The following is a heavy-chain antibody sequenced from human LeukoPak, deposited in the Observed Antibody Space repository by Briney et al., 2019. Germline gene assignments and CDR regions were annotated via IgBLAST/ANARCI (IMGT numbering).Heavy chain of an antibody. CDR3: ARDRSLGYYDY. Sequence: PGGSLRLSCAASGFTFRNHGMHWVRQAPGKGLEWVAVIWYDGSGTYYTDSVKGRFTIPRDKSKNTLYLQMNTLRVEDTAVYYWARDRSLGYYDYGGWGNGAIVSS. J-gene: IGHJ4*02. V-gene: IGHV3-33*01. CDR2: IWYDGSGT. D-gene: IGHD3-16*01. CDR1: GFTFRNHG.